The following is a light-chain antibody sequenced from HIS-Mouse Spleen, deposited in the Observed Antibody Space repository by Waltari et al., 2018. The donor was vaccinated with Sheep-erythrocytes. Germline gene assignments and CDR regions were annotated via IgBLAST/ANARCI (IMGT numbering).Light chain of an antibody. Sequence: SYELTQPPSVSVSPGQTASITCPGDKLGDKYACWFRQKPGQSPLLGIYQDSKRPPGIPERFSGSNSGNTATLTISGTQAMDEADYYCQAWDSSTAWVFGGGTKLTVL. CDR2: QDS. CDR1: KLGDKY. J-gene: IGLJ3*02. CDR3: QAWDSSTAWV. V-gene: IGLV3-1*01.